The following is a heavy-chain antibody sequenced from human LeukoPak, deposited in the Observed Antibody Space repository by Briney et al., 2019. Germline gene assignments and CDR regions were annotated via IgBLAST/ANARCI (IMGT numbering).Heavy chain of an antibody. CDR1: GESVSSDGAS. D-gene: IGHD1-7*01. J-gene: IGHJ4*02. CDR3: VRGNYNFDY. CDR2: TYHRSKWFN. V-gene: IGHV6-1*01. Sequence: SQTLSLTCAISGESVSSDGASWNWIRQSPSRGLEWLGRTYHRSKWFNEYASNVQSRITISPDTSKNQVSLQLNSVTPEDTAVYYCVRGNYNFDYWGQGTLVTVSS.